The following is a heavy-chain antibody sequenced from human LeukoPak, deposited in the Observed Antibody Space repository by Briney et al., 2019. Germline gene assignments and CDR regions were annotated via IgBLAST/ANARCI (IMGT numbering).Heavy chain of an antibody. D-gene: IGHD5-24*01. CDR3: ASRDKGYYYGMDV. V-gene: IGHV3-66*01. J-gene: IGHJ6*02. Sequence: PGESLRLSCAASGFTVSGNYMSWVRQAPGKGLEWVSLLYSGGSTYYADSVKGRFSISRDNSKNTLYLQMNSLRAEDTAVYCCASRDKGYYYGMDVWGQGTTVTVSS. CDR1: GFTVSGNY. CDR2: LYSGGST.